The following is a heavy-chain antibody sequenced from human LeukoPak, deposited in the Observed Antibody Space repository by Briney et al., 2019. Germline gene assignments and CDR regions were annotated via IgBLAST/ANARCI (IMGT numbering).Heavy chain of an antibody. D-gene: IGHD3-3*01. CDR1: GGSLSSYY. J-gene: IGHJ4*02. CDR2: IYTSGST. CDR3: ARDLTASPYYDFWSGTKAGY. V-gene: IGHV4-4*07. Sequence: SETLSLTCTVSGGSLSSYYWSWIRQPAGKGLEWIGRIYTSGSTNYNPSLTSRVTMSVDTSKNQFPLKLSSVTAADTAVYYCARDLTASPYYDFWSGTKAGYWGQGTLVTVSS.